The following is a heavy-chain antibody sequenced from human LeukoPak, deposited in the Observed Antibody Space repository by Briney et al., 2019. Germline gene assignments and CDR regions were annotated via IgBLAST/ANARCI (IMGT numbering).Heavy chain of an antibody. CDR2: ISSSSSTI. CDR3: ARDDVTAFDY. V-gene: IGHV3-48*04. CDR1: GFTFSGYG. J-gene: IGHJ4*02. D-gene: IGHD3-10*02. Sequence: GGSLRLSCAASGFTFSGYGMNWVRQAPGKGLEWVSYISSSSSTIYYADSVKGRFTISRDNAKNSLYLQMNSLRVEDTAVYYCARDDVTAFDYWGQGTLVTVSS.